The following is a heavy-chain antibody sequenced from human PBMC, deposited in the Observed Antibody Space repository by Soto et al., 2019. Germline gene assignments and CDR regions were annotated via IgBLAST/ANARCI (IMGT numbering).Heavy chain of an antibody. V-gene: IGHV4-39*01. D-gene: IGHD5-18*01. CDR1: GGSISSSSYY. CDR2: IYYSGST. CDR3: ARATGYSYGYGIDY. J-gene: IGHJ4*02. Sequence: QLQLQESGPGLVKPSETLSLTCTVSGGSISSSSYYWGWIRQPPGKGLEWIGSIYYSGSTHYNPSLKSRVTISVDTSKNQFSLKLSSVTAADTAVYYCARATGYSYGYGIDYWGQGTLVTVSS.